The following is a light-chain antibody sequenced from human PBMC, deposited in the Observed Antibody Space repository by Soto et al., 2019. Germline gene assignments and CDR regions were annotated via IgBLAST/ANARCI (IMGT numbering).Light chain of an antibody. Sequence: QSALTQPASVSGSPGQSITISCTGTSSDVGGYNYVSWSQQHPGKAPQLMIFDVYSRPSGISNRFSGSKSGNTASLTISGLQAEDEADYYCSSYTTSSSYVFGAGTKVTVL. CDR1: SSDVGGYNY. CDR3: SSYTTSSSYV. J-gene: IGLJ1*01. V-gene: IGLV2-14*03. CDR2: DVY.